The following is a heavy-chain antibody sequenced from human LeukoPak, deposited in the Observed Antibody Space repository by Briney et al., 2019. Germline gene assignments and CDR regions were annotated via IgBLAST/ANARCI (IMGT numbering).Heavy chain of an antibody. CDR2: IYTSRST. V-gene: IGHV4-4*07. D-gene: IGHD6-19*01. Sequence: SETLSLTCTVSGGSISSYYWTWIRQPAGKGLEWIGRIYTSRSTNYNPSLKSRVTLSVDTSKNQFSLKLTSVTAADTAVYYCARKGISAVAGAFDIWGQGTMVTVSS. CDR1: GGSISSYY. J-gene: IGHJ3*02. CDR3: ARKGISAVAGAFDI.